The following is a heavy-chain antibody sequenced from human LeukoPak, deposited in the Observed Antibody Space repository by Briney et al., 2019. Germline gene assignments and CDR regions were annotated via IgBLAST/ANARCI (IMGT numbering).Heavy chain of an antibody. V-gene: IGHV1-2*02. CDR2: INPNSGGT. J-gene: IGHJ4*02. D-gene: IGHD3-3*01. CDR1: GYTFTGYN. CDR3: ARGGRYYDFWSPYYFDY. Sequence: ASVKVSCKASGYTFTGYNMHWVRQAPGQGLEWMGWINPNSGGTNYAQKFQGRVAMTRDTSISTAYMELSRLRSDDTAVYYCARGGRYYDFWSPYYFDYWGQGTLVTVSS.